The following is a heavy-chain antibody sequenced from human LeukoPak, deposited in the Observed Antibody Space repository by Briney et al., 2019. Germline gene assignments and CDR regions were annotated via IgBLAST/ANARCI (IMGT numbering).Heavy chain of an antibody. CDR2: ISWDGAWT. Sequence: PGGSLRLSCAASGFTLDDYAMHWVRQAPGKGLEWVSLISWDGAWTYYTDSVKGRFTVSRDNSKNSLYLQMNSLRNEDTALYYCARDRVDDYFSFDFWGQGTLVTVSS. D-gene: IGHD2/OR15-2a*01. V-gene: IGHV3-43*01. CDR1: GFTLDDYA. J-gene: IGHJ4*02. CDR3: ARDRVDDYFSFDF.